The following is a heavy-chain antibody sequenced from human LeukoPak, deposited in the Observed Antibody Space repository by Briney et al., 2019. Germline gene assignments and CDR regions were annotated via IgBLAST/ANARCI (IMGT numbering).Heavy chain of an antibody. V-gene: IGHV3-7*01. J-gene: IGHJ5*02. CDR3: ARAPAEYYDLWSGGNWFDP. D-gene: IGHD3-3*01. CDR1: GFTFSSYW. CDR2: IKQDGSEK. Sequence: GGSLRLSCAASGFTFSSYWMSWVRQAPGKGLEWVANIKQDGSEKYYVDSVKGRFTISRDNAKNSLYLQMNSLRAEDTAVYYCARAPAEYYDLWSGGNWFDPWGQGTLVTVSS.